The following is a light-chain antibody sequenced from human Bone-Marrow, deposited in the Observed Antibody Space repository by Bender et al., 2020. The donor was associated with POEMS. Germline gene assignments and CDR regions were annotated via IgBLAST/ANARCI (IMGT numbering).Light chain of an antibody. CDR3: AAWDDSLSRPL. V-gene: IGLV1-36*01. J-gene: IGLJ2*01. Sequence: QAVLTQPPSVSGAPGQRVTISCTGSDSNIGNHGVNWYQQLPGEAPKLLIYYDDLLTPGVSDRFSASKSGTSASLAITGLQSEDEAEYYCAAWDDSLSRPLFGGGTKLTV. CDR2: YDD. CDR1: DSNIGNHG.